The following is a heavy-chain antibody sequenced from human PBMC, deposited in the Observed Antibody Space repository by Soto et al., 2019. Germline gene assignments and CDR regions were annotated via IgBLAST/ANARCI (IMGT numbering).Heavy chain of an antibody. D-gene: IGHD3-10*01. CDR1: GFTFSNYA. CDR2: LSGSGTST. V-gene: IGHV3-23*01. CDR3: AKDQAYYYGSGSHWFDP. J-gene: IGHJ5*02. Sequence: GGSLRLSCAASGFTFSNYAMTWVRQAPGKGLEWVSALSGSGTSTYYADSVKGRFTISRDNSKNTLYLQMNSLGAEDTAVYYCAKDQAYYYGSGSHWFDPWGQGTLVTVSS.